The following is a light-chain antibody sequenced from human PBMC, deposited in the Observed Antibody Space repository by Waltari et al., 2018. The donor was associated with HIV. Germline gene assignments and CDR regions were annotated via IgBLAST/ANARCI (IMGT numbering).Light chain of an antibody. CDR1: QNINNNY. V-gene: IGKV3D-20*01. J-gene: IGKJ1*01. CDR3: QHYSNTPWT. Sequence: LTQSPATLSLSPGERATLSCGASQNINNNYLAWYQQKPGLAPRLLIYDTSNRATGIPDRFTGSGSGTDFTLTISRLEPEDFAVYYCQHYSNTPWTFGQGTKVEVK. CDR2: DTS.